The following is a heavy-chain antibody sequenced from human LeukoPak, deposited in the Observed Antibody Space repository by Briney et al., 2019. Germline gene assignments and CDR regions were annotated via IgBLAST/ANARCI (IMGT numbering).Heavy chain of an antibody. J-gene: IGHJ4*02. CDR1: GGSISSGSYY. Sequence: SETLSLTCTVSGGSISSGSYYWGWIRQPPGKGLEWIGSIYYSGSTNYNPSLKSRVTISVDTSKNQFSLKLSSVTAADTAVYYCARERRYSGYDFPDWGQGTLVTVSS. CDR3: ARERRYSGYDFPD. D-gene: IGHD5-12*01. V-gene: IGHV4-39*07. CDR2: IYYSGST.